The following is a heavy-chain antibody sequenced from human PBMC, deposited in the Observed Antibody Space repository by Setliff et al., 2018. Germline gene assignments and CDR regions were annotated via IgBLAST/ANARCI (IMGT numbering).Heavy chain of an antibody. D-gene: IGHD1-20*01. Sequence: GASVKVSCKASGYTFTNYAIHWVRQAPGQRPEWMGWINTGNANTKYSQKFQGGVTITADKSISTAYMELSSLRSEDTAVYYCARDNIGYITGIPYYYYYYMDVWGKGTTVTVSS. CDR3: ARDNIGYITGIPYYYYYYMDV. J-gene: IGHJ6*03. CDR1: GYTFTNYA. CDR2: INTGNANT. V-gene: IGHV1-3*04.